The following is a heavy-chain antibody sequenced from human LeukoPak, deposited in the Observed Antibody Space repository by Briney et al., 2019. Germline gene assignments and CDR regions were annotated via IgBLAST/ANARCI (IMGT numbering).Heavy chain of an antibody. D-gene: IGHD3-16*01. CDR2: IYYSGST. Sequence: SETLSLTCTVSGGSISSYYWSWLRQPPGKGLEWIGYIYYSGSTNYNPSLKSRVTISVDTSKNQFSLKLSSVTAADTAVYYCANSVGDGYSGSFDYWGQGTLVTVSS. CDR3: ANSVGDGYSGSFDY. V-gene: IGHV4-59*08. J-gene: IGHJ4*02. CDR1: GGSISSYY.